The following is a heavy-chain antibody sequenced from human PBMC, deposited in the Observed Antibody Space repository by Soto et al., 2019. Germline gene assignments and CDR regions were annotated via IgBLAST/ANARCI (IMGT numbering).Heavy chain of an antibody. CDR1: GFTFSPYT. Sequence: QVQLVESGGGVVQPGRSLRLSCAASGFTFSPYTMHWVRQTPGKGLEWVAVISYDGSDKYYAGSVRGRFTISRDNSKNTLFLQMNSLRAEDTALYYCARWGGFCGADCYKGGIDYWGQGALVTVSS. V-gene: IGHV3-30-3*01. J-gene: IGHJ4*02. D-gene: IGHD2-21*02. CDR3: ARWGGFCGADCYKGGIDY. CDR2: ISYDGSDK.